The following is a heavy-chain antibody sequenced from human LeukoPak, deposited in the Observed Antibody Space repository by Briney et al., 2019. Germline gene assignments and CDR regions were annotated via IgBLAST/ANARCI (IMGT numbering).Heavy chain of an antibody. CDR3: AKDADGSGSLTT. V-gene: IGHV3-15*01. CDR2: IKTKNDGGTT. Sequence: GGSLRLSCAASGFGFSNAWMTWARQAPGKGLEWVGRIKTKNDGGTTDYAAPVKGRFTISRDDSKNTLYLQMNSLRAEDTAVYYCAKDADGSGSLTTWGQGTLVTVSS. CDR1: GFGFSNAW. D-gene: IGHD3-10*01. J-gene: IGHJ5*02.